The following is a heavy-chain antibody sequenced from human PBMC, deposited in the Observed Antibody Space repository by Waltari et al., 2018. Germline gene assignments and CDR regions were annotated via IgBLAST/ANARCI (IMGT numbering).Heavy chain of an antibody. CDR2: ICRGDSDT. Sequence: EVQLVQSGAEVKKPGESLKISCKGSGYSFTSYWIGWVRQRPGKGLGWMGIICRGDSDTSYSPSFHGQVTITDDKSISPAYLQWSSLKDANAAMYCCAGNYGDRGSDWFDPWGQGTLVTVSS. CDR3: AGNYGDRGSDWFDP. V-gene: IGHV5-51*01. J-gene: IGHJ5*02. D-gene: IGHD4-17*01. CDR1: GYSFTSYW.